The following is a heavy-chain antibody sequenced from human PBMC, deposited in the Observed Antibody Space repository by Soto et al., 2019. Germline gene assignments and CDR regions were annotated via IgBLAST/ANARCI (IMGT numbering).Heavy chain of an antibody. CDR2: IYDTGSP. CDR1: GGSIKNYF. J-gene: IGHJ5*01. CDR3: ARGRYCLTGRCFPNWFDS. V-gene: IGHV4-4*08. D-gene: IGHD7-27*01. Sequence: SETLSLTCTVSGGSIKNYFWSWIRQPPEKGLEWVGYIYDTGSPTYNPSLKSRVAISVDTSKSQFSLNVTSVTAADTAVYFCARGRYCLTGRCFPNWFDSWGQGALVTVSS.